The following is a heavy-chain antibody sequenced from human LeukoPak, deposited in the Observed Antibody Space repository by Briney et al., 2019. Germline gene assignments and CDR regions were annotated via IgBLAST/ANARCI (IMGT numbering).Heavy chain of an antibody. Sequence: GGSLRLSCAASGFTFSSYGMNWVRQAPGKGLEWVSAISNSGVSTYYADSVKGRFTISRDNSKNPLYLQMNSLSAEDTAVYYCANQGVATPYFDYWGQGTLVTVSS. V-gene: IGHV3-23*01. D-gene: IGHD5-12*01. CDR2: ISNSGVST. J-gene: IGHJ4*02. CDR1: GFTFSSYG. CDR3: ANQGVATPYFDY.